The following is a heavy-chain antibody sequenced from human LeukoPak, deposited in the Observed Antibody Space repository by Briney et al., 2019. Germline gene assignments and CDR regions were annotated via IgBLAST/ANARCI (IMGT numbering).Heavy chain of an antibody. CDR3: AKESGKFDY. CDR2: ISADGGST. V-gene: IGHV3-43*02. J-gene: IGHJ4*02. CDR1: GLNFDDSA. Sequence: GGSLRLSCVASGLNFDDSAMHWAREAPGKGLEWVSLISADGGSTFSADSVKGRFSISRDNSENSLYLQMNSLRSEDTAMYYCAKESGKFDYWGQGTLVAVSS.